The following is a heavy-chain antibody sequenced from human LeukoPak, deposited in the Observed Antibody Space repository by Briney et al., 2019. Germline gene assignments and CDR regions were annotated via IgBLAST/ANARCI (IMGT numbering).Heavy chain of an antibody. CDR2: ISSSSSYI. Sequence: PGGSLRLSCAASGFTFSSYSMNWVRQAPGKGLEWVSSISSSSSYIYYADSVKGRFTISRDNSKNTLYLQMGSLRAEDMAVYYCARAGVDSGSYGPKYNWFDPWGQGTLVTVSS. D-gene: IGHD1-26*01. V-gene: IGHV3-21*01. CDR3: ARAGVDSGSYGPKYNWFDP. J-gene: IGHJ5*02. CDR1: GFTFSSYS.